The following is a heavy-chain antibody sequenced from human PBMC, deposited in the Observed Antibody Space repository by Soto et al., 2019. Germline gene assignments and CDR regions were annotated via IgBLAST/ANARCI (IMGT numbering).Heavy chain of an antibody. CDR1: GITVSSNY. D-gene: IGHD4-17*01. J-gene: IGHJ4*02. V-gene: IGHV3-53*01. CDR2: IYSGGST. CDR3: ARDLRTTVVTPVRYFGY. Sequence: GGSLRLSCAASGITVSSNYMSWVRQAPGKGLEWVSVIYSGGSTYYADSVKGRFTISRDTSKNTLYLQMNSLRAEDTAVYYCARDLRTTVVTPVRYFGYWGQGTLVTVSS.